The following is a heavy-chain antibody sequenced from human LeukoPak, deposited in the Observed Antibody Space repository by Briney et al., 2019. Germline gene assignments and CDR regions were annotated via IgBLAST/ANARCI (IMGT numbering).Heavy chain of an antibody. D-gene: IGHD2-2*01. Sequence: ASVKVSCKASGGTFSSYAISWVRQAPGQGLEWMGRIIPILGIANYAQKFQGRVTITADKSTSTAYMELSSLRSEDTAVYYCASICSTSCYANDAFDIWGQGTMVTVSS. CDR1: GGTFSSYA. J-gene: IGHJ3*02. V-gene: IGHV1-69*04. CDR2: IIPILGIA. CDR3: ASICSTSCYANDAFDI.